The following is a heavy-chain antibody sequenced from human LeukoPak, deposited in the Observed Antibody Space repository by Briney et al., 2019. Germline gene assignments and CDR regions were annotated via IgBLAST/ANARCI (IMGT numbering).Heavy chain of an antibody. J-gene: IGHJ3*02. V-gene: IGHV4-59*08. D-gene: IGHD6-19*01. CDR3: ARHVRTAVAGSDAFDI. Sequence: SETLSLTCTVSGGXISSYYCSWIRRPPGKGLEWIGYIYYSGSTNYNPSLRSRVTISVDTSKNQFSLKLSSVTAADTAVYYCARHVRTAVAGSDAFDIWGQGTMVTVSS. CDR2: IYYSGST. CDR1: GGXISSYY.